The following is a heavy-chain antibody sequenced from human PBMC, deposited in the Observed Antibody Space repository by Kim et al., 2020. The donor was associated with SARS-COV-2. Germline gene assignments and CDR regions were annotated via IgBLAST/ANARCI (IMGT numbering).Heavy chain of an antibody. V-gene: IGHV1-24*01. Sequence: PSVKVSCKVSGYTLTELSMHWVRQAPGKGLEWMGGFDPEDGETIYAQKFQGRVTMTEDTSTDTAYMELSSLRSEDTAVYYCATASVVRGVPTHYYYYYGMDVWGQGTTVTVSS. J-gene: IGHJ6*02. CDR1: GYTLTELS. D-gene: IGHD3-10*01. CDR2: FDPEDGET. CDR3: ATASVVRGVPTHYYYYYGMDV.